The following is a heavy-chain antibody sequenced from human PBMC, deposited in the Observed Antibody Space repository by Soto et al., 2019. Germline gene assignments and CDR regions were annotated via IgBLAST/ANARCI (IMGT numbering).Heavy chain of an antibody. CDR2: IWYDGSIK. V-gene: IGHV3-33*01. CDR1: GFTFSSYG. Sequence: QVQLVESGGGVVQPGRSLRLSSAPSGFTFSSYGMHWVRQAPGKGLEWVSVIWYDGSIKYYADSVKGRFTISRDNSKNTLYLQMSSLRAEDTAVYYCARDEGLYGSGSYWPDHWGQGTLVTVSS. CDR3: ARDEGLYGSGSYWPDH. J-gene: IGHJ4*02. D-gene: IGHD3-10*01.